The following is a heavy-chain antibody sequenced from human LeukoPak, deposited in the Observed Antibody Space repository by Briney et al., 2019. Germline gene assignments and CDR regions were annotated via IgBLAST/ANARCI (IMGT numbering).Heavy chain of an antibody. Sequence: GGSLRLSCAASGFTFDDGMNWVRQAPGKGLEWVSSISSNNNYIYYADSVKGRFTISRDNAKNSLYLQMNSLRAEDTAVYYCARGSRGNFDYWGQGTLVTVSS. CDR2: ISSNNNYI. D-gene: IGHD4-23*01. J-gene: IGHJ4*02. CDR1: GFTFDDG. CDR3: ARGSRGNFDY. V-gene: IGHV3-21*01.